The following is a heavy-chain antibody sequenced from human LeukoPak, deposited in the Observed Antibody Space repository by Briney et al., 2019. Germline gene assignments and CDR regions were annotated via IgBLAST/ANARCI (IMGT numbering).Heavy chain of an antibody. CDR3: ARDGFSYYYDSSGASDY. D-gene: IGHD3-22*01. CDR2: ISSSSSYI. V-gene: IGHV3-21*01. J-gene: IGHJ4*02. Sequence: GGSLRLSCAASGFTFSSYSMNWVRQAPGKGLEWVSSISSSSSYIYYADSVKGRFTISRGNAKNSLYLQMNSLRAEDTAVYYCARDGFSYYYDSSGASDYWGQGTLVTVSS. CDR1: GFTFSSYS.